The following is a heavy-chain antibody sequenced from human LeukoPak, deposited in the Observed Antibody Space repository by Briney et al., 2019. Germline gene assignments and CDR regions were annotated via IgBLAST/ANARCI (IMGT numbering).Heavy chain of an antibody. Sequence: GASVKVSCKASGYTFTSYYMDWVRQAPGQGLEWMGIINPSGGSTSYAEKFQGRVTMTRDTSTSTVYMEQSSLRSEDTAVYYCARDRGYSSSWYVFDYWGQGSLVTVSS. CDR2: INPSGGST. V-gene: IGHV1-46*01. CDR1: GYTFTSYY. CDR3: ARDRGYSSSWYVFDY. D-gene: IGHD6-13*01. J-gene: IGHJ4*02.